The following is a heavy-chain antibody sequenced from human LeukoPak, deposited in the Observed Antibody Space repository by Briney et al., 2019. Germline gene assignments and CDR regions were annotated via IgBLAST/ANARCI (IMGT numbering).Heavy chain of an antibody. V-gene: IGHV4-59*01. CDR3: ARDLLSTAGYFDY. CDR2: IYYSGST. J-gene: IGHJ4*02. D-gene: IGHD6-19*01. Sequence: PSETLSVTCIDSGGSISSYYWCWIRQPPGKGLEWIGYIYYSGSTNYNPFLKSRVTISVDTSKNQFSLNLSSVTAADTAVYYCARDLLSTAGYFDYWGQGTLVTVSS. CDR1: GGSISSYY.